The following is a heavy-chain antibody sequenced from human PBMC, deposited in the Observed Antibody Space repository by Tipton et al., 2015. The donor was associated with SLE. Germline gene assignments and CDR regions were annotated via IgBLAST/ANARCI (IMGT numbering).Heavy chain of an antibody. J-gene: IGHJ5*02. Sequence: TLSLTCTVSGGSISSYYWSWIRQPPGKGLEWIGYIYYSGRTNYNPSLKSRVTMSVDTSKNQFSLKLSSVTAADTAVYYCACEDDSSGPGFDPWGQGTLVTVSS. CDR3: ACEDDSSGPGFDP. D-gene: IGHD3-22*01. V-gene: IGHV4-59*08. CDR2: IYYSGRT. CDR1: GGSISSYY.